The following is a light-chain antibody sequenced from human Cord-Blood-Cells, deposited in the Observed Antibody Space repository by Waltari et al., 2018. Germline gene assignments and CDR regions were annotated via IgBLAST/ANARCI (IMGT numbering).Light chain of an antibody. Sequence: QSALTQPASVSGSPGQSITISCTGTRSDVGGYNYVSWYQQHPGKAPKLMIYDLSNRPSGVSNRFSGSKSGNTASLTISGLQAEDEADYYCSSYTSSSTVVFGGGTKLTVL. CDR3: SSYTSSSTVV. J-gene: IGLJ2*01. CDR1: RSDVGGYNY. V-gene: IGLV2-14*01. CDR2: DLS.